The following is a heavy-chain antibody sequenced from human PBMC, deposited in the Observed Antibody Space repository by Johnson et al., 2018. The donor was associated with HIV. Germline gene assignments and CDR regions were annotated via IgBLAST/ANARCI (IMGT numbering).Heavy chain of an antibody. J-gene: IGHJ3*02. Sequence: QVQLVESGGGLVKPGGSLRLSCAASGFTFSDYYMSWIRQAPGKGLAWVSYISSSGSTIYYADSVKGRFTISRDNAKNSLYLQMNRLRAEDTALYYCAKDCGELDAFDIWGQGTMVTVSS. CDR3: AKDCGELDAFDI. CDR2: ISSSGSTI. D-gene: IGHD1-26*01. CDR1: GFTFSDYY. V-gene: IGHV3-11*01.